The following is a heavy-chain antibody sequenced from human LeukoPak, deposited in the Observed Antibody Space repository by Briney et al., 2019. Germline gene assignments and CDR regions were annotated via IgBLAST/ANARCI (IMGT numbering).Heavy chain of an antibody. Sequence: GGSLRLSCAASGFTFSSYEMNWVRQAPGKGLEWLSYISTSGSDTYYGDSVKGRFTISRDNTKNILYLQMNSLRAEDTAVYYCARDYYDSSGYYGYWGQATMVTVSS. CDR3: ARDYYDSSGYYGY. J-gene: IGHJ4*02. V-gene: IGHV3-48*03. CDR1: GFTFSSYE. D-gene: IGHD3-22*01. CDR2: ISTSGSDT.